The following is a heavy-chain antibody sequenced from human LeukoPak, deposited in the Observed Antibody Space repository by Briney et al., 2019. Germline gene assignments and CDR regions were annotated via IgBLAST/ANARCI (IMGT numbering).Heavy chain of an antibody. Sequence: ASVKVSCKASGGTFSSYAISWVRQAPGQGLEWMGRIIPIFGTANYAQKFQGRVTITTDESTSTAYMELSSLRSEDTAVYYCARGAAYPHQLIDYWGQGTLVTVSS. CDR3: ARGAAYPHQLIDY. D-gene: IGHD6-6*01. J-gene: IGHJ4*02. CDR1: GGTFSSYA. CDR2: IIPIFGTA. V-gene: IGHV1-69*05.